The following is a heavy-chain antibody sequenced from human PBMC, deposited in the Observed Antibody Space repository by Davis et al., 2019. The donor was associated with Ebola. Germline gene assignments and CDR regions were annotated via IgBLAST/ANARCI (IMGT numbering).Heavy chain of an antibody. CDR3: ARDGTGWYPGDY. Sequence: GESLKISCAASGFAFSTYWMHWVRQGTGTGLIWVGRIKSDGSETSYADSVKGRFTISRDNARNLLYLQVNSLRPDDTAVYYCARDGTGWYPGDYWGQGTLVTVSS. J-gene: IGHJ4*02. D-gene: IGHD6-19*01. CDR2: IKSDGSET. V-gene: IGHV3-74*03. CDR1: GFAFSTYW.